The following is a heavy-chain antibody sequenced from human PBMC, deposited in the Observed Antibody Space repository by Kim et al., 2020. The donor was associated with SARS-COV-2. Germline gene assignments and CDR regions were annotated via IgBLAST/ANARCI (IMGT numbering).Heavy chain of an antibody. V-gene: IGHV5-10-1*01. D-gene: IGHD1-26*01. CDR2: IDPRDSYT. CDR3: ARPRGGSNAYYGMDV. CDR1: GYSFTTYW. Sequence: GESLKISCMGSGYSFTTYWISWVRQMPGKGLEWMGRIDPRDSYTNYSPSFQGHVTISADKSISTAYLQWSSLKASDTAMYYCARPRGGSNAYYGMDVWGQGTTVTVSS. J-gene: IGHJ6*02.